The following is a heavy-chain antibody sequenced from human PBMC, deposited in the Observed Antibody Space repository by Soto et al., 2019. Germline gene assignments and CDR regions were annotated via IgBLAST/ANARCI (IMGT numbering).Heavy chain of an antibody. V-gene: IGHV2-5*02. J-gene: IGHJ4*02. CDR2: LYWDDDK. D-gene: IGHD5-18*01. Sequence: QLTLKESGPMLVKPTQALTLTCSCSGFSLTTSGVGVGWIRQPPGKALEWLALLYWDDDKRYSPSLTNRLTPSRDTAKNQVVLTLTNVHPTDTATYFCDHTVGFGYPDSGGQGIIVTVS. CDR1: GFSLTTSGVG. CDR3: DHTVGFGYPDS.